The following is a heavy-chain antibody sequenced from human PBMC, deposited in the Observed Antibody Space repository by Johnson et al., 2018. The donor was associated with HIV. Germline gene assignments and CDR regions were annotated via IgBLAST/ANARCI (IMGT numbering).Heavy chain of an antibody. CDR1: GFTFSNAW. Sequence: VQLVESGGGLVKPGGSLRLSCAASGFTFSNAWMNWVRQTPGKGLEWVSYISSSGTTVYYADSVKGRFSISRDNSKNTLYLQMNSLRAEDTAVYYCARAHDAFDIWGQGTMVTVSP. V-gene: IGHV3-48*01. CDR3: ARAHDAFDI. J-gene: IGHJ3*02. CDR2: ISSSGTTV.